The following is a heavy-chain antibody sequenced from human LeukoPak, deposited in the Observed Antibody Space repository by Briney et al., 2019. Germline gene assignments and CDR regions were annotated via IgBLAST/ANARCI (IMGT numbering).Heavy chain of an antibody. Sequence: GGSLRLSCAPSGCTFSRYWMHWVRQAPGRGLLWVSRISPDGSSAHYEDSVNGRFTISRDNAKNTLYLQMNSLRAEDTAVYYCATLRAVVAFDDFDIWGQGTMVTVSS. CDR3: ATLRAVVAFDDFDI. CDR2: ISPDGSSA. J-gene: IGHJ3*02. CDR1: GCTFSRYW. V-gene: IGHV3-74*01. D-gene: IGHD3-22*01.